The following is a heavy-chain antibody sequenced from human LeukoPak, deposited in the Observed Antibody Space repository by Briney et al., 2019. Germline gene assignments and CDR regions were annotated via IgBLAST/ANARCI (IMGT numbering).Heavy chain of an antibody. CDR1: GGTFSSYA. J-gene: IGHJ4*02. CDR3: AVYSGYSEEYYFAY. CDR2: IIPIFVTA. Sequence: SVKVSCKASGGTFSSYAISWVRHAPGQGLECMGGIIPIFVTANYAHKFQDRVTITADESTSRAYMELSSLRSEDTAVYYCAVYSGYSEEYYFAYWGQGTLVTVSS. V-gene: IGHV1-69*13. D-gene: IGHD3-22*01.